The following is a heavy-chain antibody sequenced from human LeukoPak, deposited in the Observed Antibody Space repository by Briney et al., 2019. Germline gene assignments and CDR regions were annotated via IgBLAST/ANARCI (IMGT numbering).Heavy chain of an antibody. J-gene: IGHJ4*02. D-gene: IGHD2-2*01. V-gene: IGHV3-64*01. CDR3: ARGWSVVVPAAYKNGPYYCDY. Sequence: GGSLRLSCAASGFTFSRYIMHWVRQAPGKGLEYVSGISSNGDSTYYGSSVKGRFTISRDNSKNTLYLQMGSPRPEDMAVYYCARGWSVVVPAAYKNGPYYCDYWGQGTLVTVSS. CDR2: ISSNGDST. CDR1: GFTFSRYI.